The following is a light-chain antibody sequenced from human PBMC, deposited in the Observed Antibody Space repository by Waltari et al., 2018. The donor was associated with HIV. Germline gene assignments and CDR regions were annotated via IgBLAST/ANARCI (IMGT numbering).Light chain of an antibody. V-gene: IGKV1-39*01. CDR1: QNINTS. CDR2: AAS. J-gene: IGKJ1*01. CDR3: QQSYTTPRT. Sequence: IQMTQSQSSLSASVGDRVTLSCRASQNINTSVSWYQQKLGRAPQVLIFAASNLQTGVPSRFSGSGSGTLFTLTISDLQREDFATYYCQQSYTTPRTFGQGTKVQIK.